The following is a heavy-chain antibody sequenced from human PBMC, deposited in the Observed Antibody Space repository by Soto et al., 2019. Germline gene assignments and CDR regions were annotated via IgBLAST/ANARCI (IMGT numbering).Heavy chain of an antibody. V-gene: IGHV4-39*01. Sequence: SETLSLACTVCGASIGSSSCYWASIRQPPGKGLEWIGSIYYSGSTYYNPSLKSRVTISVDTSKNQFSLKLSSVTAADTAVYYCARHQSHSSSYVDPWGQGTLVTVS. D-gene: IGHD6-13*01. CDR3: ARHQSHSSSYVDP. CDR1: GASIGSSSCY. CDR2: IYYSGST. J-gene: IGHJ5*02.